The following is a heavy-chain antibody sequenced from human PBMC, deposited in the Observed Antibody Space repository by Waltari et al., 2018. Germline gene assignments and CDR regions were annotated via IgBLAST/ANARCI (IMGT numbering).Heavy chain of an antibody. CDR1: GFRFDDYA. Sequence: ELLVVESGGHSVRPGESLRLSCTAAGFRFDDYAINWVRQAPGKGLEWVSGIGWNGDNIDYADSVKGRFTISRDKAKNSVFLQMNGPKVEDTARYFCAKDLVYNTPGIDVWGRGTTVIVSS. CDR2: IGWNGDNI. V-gene: IGHV3-9*01. CDR3: AKDLVYNTPGIDV. D-gene: IGHD1-20*01. J-gene: IGHJ6*02.